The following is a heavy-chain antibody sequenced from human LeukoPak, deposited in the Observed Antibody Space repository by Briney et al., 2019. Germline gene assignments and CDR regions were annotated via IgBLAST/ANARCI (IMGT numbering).Heavy chain of an antibody. CDR1: GGTFSSYA. J-gene: IGHJ4*02. D-gene: IGHD3-3*01. CDR2: ISGSGGST. V-gene: IGHV3-23*01. Sequence: WASVTVSCTASGGTFSSYAMSWVRQAPGKGLEWVSAISGSGGSTYYADSVKGRFTISRDNSKNTLYLQMNSLRAEETAVYYCAKDWNYWGQGTLVSVSS. CDR3: AKDWNY.